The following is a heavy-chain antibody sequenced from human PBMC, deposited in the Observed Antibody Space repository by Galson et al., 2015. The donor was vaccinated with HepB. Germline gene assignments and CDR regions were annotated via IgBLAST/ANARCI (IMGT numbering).Heavy chain of an antibody. J-gene: IGHJ6*03. D-gene: IGHD5-18*01. CDR1: GYTFTSYD. V-gene: IGHV1-8*01. Sequence: SVKVSCKASGYTFTSYDINWVRQATGQGLEWMGWMNPNSGNTGYAQKFQGSVTMTRNTSISTAYMELSSLRSEDTAVYYCARGRATKYGYSSFLRYYYMDVWGKGTTVTVSS. CDR3: ARGRATKYGYSSFLRYYYMDV. CDR2: MNPNSGNT.